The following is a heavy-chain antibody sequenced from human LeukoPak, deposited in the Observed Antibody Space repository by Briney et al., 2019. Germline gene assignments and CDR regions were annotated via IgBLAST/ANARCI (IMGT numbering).Heavy chain of an antibody. J-gene: IGHJ3*02. CDR2: AYYRSKWYN. Sequence: SQTLSLTCAISGDSVSSNSAAWNWIRQSPSRGLEWLGRAYYRSKWYNDYAVSVKSRITINPDTSKNQFSLQLDSVTPEDTAVYYCCHSLSGRTGAFDIWGRGTVVTVSS. CDR3: CHSLSGRTGAFDI. CDR1: GDSVSSNSAA. D-gene: IGHD2-21*01. V-gene: IGHV6-1*01.